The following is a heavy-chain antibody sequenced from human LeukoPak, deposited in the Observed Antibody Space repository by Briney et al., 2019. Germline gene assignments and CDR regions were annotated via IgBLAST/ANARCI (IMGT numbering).Heavy chain of an antibody. J-gene: IGHJ3*02. Sequence: SDTLSLTCTVSGGSISSYYWSWIRQPPGKGLEWIGYIYYSGSTNYNPSLKSRVTISVDTSKNQFSLKLSSVTAADTAVYYCARETCPYPRATRLFDIWGQGTMVTVSS. D-gene: IGHD3-10*01. V-gene: IGHV4-59*01. CDR2: IYYSGST. CDR3: ARETCPYPRATRLFDI. CDR1: GGSISSYY.